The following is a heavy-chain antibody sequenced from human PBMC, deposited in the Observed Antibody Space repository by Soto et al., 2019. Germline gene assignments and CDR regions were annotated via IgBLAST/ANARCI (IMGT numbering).Heavy chain of an antibody. D-gene: IGHD2-15*01. CDR1: GYTFTDYY. Sequence: QVPLVQSGAEVKKPGASVKVSCKASGYTFTDYYMHWVRQAPGQGLEWMAWINPNSGATNYAQKVQGRVTMTRDTPISTAYMELSSLTADDTAVYYCASGGGGAYSAFDPWGQGTLVTVSS. CDR3: ASGGGGAYSAFDP. V-gene: IGHV1-2*02. CDR2: INPNSGAT. J-gene: IGHJ5*02.